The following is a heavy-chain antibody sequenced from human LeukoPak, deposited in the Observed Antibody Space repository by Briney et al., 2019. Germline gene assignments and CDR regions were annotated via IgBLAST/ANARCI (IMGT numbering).Heavy chain of an antibody. CDR3: ARGGWTQDS. V-gene: IGHV4-59*11. D-gene: IGHD6-19*01. Sequence: SETLSLTCTVSGGSISSHYWTWIRQPPRKGLEWIGYVYYSGSTDYNPSLKSRVTISVDTSKNQFSLKLSSVTAADTAVYYCARGGWTQDSWGQGTLVTVSS. CDR1: GGSISSHY. CDR2: VYYSGST. J-gene: IGHJ4*02.